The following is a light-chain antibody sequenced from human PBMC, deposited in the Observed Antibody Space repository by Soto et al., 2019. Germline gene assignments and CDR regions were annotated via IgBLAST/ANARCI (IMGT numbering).Light chain of an antibody. CDR1: SHNIGRNS. CDR2: DDN. V-gene: IGLV1-44*01. Sequence: QSVLTQPPSTSGTPGQRVTISCSGGSHNIGRNSVNWYQQLPGAAPKLLIDDDNQRPSGVPDRFSASKSGTSASLAISGLQSEDEADYFCAVWDDNLNASVFGTGTKLTVL. J-gene: IGLJ1*01. CDR3: AVWDDNLNASV.